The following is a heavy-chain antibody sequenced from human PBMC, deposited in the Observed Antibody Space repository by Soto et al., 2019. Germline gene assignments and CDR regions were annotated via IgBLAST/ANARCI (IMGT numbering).Heavy chain of an antibody. CDR1: GLTVSGKKY. CDR2: FYDLDGT. Sequence: AGGSLRLSCAVSGLTVSGKKYVAWVPQAPGKGLEWVSGFYDLDGTYYADSLKGRFTTSGDSSRTIVYLQMNGLRPEATAVYYCATWHLQEHAYDVWGQGTTVTVSS. J-gene: IGHJ3*01. CDR3: ATWHLQEHAYDV. V-gene: IGHV3-53*01. D-gene: IGHD4-4*01.